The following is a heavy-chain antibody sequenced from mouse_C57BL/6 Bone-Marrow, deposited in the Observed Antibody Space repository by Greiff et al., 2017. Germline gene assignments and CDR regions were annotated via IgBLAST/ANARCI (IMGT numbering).Heavy chain of an antibody. CDR1: GYTFTDYY. V-gene: IGHV1-26*01. Sequence: VQLQQSGPELVKPGASVKISCKASGYTFTDYYMNWVKQSHGKSLEWIGDINPNNGGTSYNQKFKGKATLTVDKSSSTAYMELRSLTSGDSAVYYCARAYNFDYWGQGTTLTVSS. D-gene: IGHD6-5*01. CDR2: INPNNGGT. CDR3: ARAYNFDY. J-gene: IGHJ2*01.